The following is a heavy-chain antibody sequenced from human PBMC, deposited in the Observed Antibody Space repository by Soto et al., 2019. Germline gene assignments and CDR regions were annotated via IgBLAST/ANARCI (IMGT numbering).Heavy chain of an antibody. D-gene: IGHD6-19*01. CDR1: GGSISSGGYY. CDR2: IYYSGST. Sequence: QVQLQESGPGLVKPSQTLSLTCTVSGGSISSGGYYWSWIRQHPGKGLEWIGYIYYSGSTYYNPSLKSRVTISVDPSKNQFSLKLSSVAAADTAVYYCARAAQWLGGDYYYYYGMDVWGQGTTVTVSS. J-gene: IGHJ6*02. CDR3: ARAAQWLGGDYYYYYGMDV. V-gene: IGHV4-31*03.